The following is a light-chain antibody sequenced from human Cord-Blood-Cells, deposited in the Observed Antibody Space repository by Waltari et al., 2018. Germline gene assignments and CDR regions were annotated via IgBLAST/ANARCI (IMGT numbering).Light chain of an antibody. J-gene: IGLJ2*01. Sequence: SSELTQDPAVSVALGQTVRITCQGDSLRSYYASWYQQKPGQAPVLVIYGKNNRPSGIPDRFSGSSSRNTASLTITGAQAEDEADYYCNSRDSSGKRVFGGGTKLTVL. CDR3: NSRDSSGKRV. CDR2: GKN. CDR1: SLRSYY. V-gene: IGLV3-19*01.